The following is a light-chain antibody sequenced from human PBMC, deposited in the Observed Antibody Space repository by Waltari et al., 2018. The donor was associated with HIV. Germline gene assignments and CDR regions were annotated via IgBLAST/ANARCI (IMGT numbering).Light chain of an antibody. CDR2: LGS. J-gene: IGKJ5*01. CDR3: MQALQTPIT. CDR1: QSLLHRNGYNY. V-gene: IGKV2-28*01. Sequence: IVMTQSPLSLPVTPGEPASISCRSSQSLLHRNGYNYLDWYLQKPGQSPQVLMYLGSSRAAGGPDRFSGSGSGTDVTLKISRVEAEDVGLYYCMQALQTPITFGQGTRLEIK.